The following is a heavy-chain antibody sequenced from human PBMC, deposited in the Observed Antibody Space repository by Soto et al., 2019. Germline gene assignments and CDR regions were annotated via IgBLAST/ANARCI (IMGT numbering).Heavy chain of an antibody. Sequence: GGSLRLSCAASGFTFSSYEMNWARQAPGKGLEWVSYISSSGSTIYYADSVKGRFTISRDNAKNSLYLQMNSLRAEDTAVYYCARDRYSNYVLDVWGQGTTVTVSS. J-gene: IGHJ6*02. D-gene: IGHD4-4*01. CDR2: ISSSGSTI. V-gene: IGHV3-48*03. CDR1: GFTFSSYE. CDR3: ARDRYSNYVLDV.